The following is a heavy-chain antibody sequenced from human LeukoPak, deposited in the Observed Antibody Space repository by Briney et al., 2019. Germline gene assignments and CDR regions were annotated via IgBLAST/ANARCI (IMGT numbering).Heavy chain of an antibody. Sequence: GASVKVSCKASGYTFTGYYMHWVRQAPGQGLEWMGWINPNSGGTKYAQKFQGRVTMTRDTSISTAYMELSSLKSDDTAVYYCARDPGHDTSNYGGLDFWGQGTLVTVSS. D-gene: IGHD4-11*01. J-gene: IGHJ4*02. CDR2: INPNSGGT. CDR3: ARDPGHDTSNYGGLDF. CDR1: GYTFTGYY. V-gene: IGHV1-2*02.